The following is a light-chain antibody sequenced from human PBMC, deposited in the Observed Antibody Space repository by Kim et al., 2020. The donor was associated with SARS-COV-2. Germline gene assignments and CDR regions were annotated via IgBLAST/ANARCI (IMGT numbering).Light chain of an antibody. J-gene: IGKJ2*01. CDR1: QSVSRS. Sequence: LSTGERATLPCRASQSVSRSLAWYHHKPGQAPRLLIWDALNRATGVPARFRASGSGTDFTLTISSLESEDFGVYYCQQYTDWPPATFGQGTKLEI. V-gene: IGKV3-11*01. CDR3: QQYTDWPPAT. CDR2: DAL.